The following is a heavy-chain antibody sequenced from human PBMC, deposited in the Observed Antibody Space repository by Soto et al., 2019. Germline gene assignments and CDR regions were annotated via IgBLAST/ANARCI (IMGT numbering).Heavy chain of an antibody. CDR3: AKEYYYDSSGYGHWFDP. CDR1: GFTFSSYG. CDR2: ISYDGSNK. D-gene: IGHD3-22*01. J-gene: IGHJ5*02. V-gene: IGHV3-30*18. Sequence: QVQLVESGGGVVQPGRSLRLSCAASGFTFSSYGMHWVRQAPGKGLEWVAVISYDGSNKYYADSVKGRFTISREHSKNTLYLQMNSLRAKDTAVYYCAKEYYYDSSGYGHWFDPWGQGTRVTVSS.